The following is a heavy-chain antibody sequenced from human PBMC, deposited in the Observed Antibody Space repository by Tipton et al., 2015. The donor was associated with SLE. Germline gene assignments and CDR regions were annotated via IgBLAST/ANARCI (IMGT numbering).Heavy chain of an antibody. CDR2: IRYDGSNK. CDR1: GFTFSSYG. CDR3: AKGGSNYNYYGMDV. Sequence: RSLRLSCAASGFTFSSYGMHWVRQAPGKGLEWVAFIRYDGSNKYYADSVKGRFTISRDNAKNSLYLQMNSLRAENTAVYYCAKGGSNYNYYGMDVWGQGTTVTVSS. D-gene: IGHD4-11*01. V-gene: IGHV3-33*03. J-gene: IGHJ6*02.